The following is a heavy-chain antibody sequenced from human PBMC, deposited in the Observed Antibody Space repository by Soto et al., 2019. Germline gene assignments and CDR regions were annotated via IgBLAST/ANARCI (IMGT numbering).Heavy chain of an antibody. V-gene: IGHV3-30*04. Sequence: GGSLRLSCAASGFTFSGYAMHWVRQAPGKGLEWVASILFDGRNKYYADSVKGRFTISRDNAKNSLYLQMNSLRAEDTAVYYCARDRKGQDYYYGTDVWGQGTTVTVSS. J-gene: IGHJ6*02. CDR3: ARDRKGQDYYYGTDV. CDR2: ILFDGRNK. CDR1: GFTFSGYA.